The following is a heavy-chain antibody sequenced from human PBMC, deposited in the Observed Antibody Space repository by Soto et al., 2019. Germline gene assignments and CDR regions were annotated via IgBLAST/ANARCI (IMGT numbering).Heavy chain of an antibody. Sequence: QVQLQESGPGLVKPSQTLSLTCTVSGGSISSGDYYWTWIRQPPGKGLEWIGFMYYSGSTYYNPSLRSRVTISVDWSKNQFSLKLSSMTAADTAVYYCARAGDYGDYRIFDDWGQGTLVTVSS. J-gene: IGHJ4*02. CDR3: ARAGDYGDYRIFDD. CDR2: MYYSGST. V-gene: IGHV4-30-4*01. D-gene: IGHD4-17*01. CDR1: GGSISSGDYY.